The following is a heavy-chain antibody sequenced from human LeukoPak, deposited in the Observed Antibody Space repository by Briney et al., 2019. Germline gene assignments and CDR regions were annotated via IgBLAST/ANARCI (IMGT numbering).Heavy chain of an antibody. CDR1: GFTFSSYA. CDR3: SKDRYDILTGYFDY. V-gene: IGHV3-23*01. D-gene: IGHD3-9*01. J-gene: IGHJ4*02. Sequence: GGSLTLSCAASGFTFSSYALSWVRQAPGKGLEWVWAISGSGSSKYYADTLQGRFTISSDTSKNTLYLQLNSLRAEVTAVYYCSKDRYDILTGYFDYGGQGTLVTVSS. CDR2: ISGSGSSK.